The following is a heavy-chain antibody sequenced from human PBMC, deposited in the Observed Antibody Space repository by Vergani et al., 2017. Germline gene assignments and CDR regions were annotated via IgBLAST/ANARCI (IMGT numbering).Heavy chain of an antibody. D-gene: IGHD6-6*01. Sequence: QLQLQESGPGLVKPSETLSLTCTVSGGSISSSSYYWGWIRQPPGKGLEWIGSIYYSGSTYYNPSLKSRVTISVDTSKNQFSLKPSSVTAADTAVYYCARLLGSSSGGYYWGQGTLVTVSS. CDR2: IYYSGST. V-gene: IGHV4-39*01. J-gene: IGHJ4*02. CDR1: GGSISSSSYY. CDR3: ARLLGSSSGGYY.